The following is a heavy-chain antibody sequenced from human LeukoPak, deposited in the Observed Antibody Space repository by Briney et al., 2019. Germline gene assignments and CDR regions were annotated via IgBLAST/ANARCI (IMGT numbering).Heavy chain of an antibody. V-gene: IGHV1-18*01. CDR3: ARDAGTSGSSEDY. CDR2: ISAYSGHT. Sequence: ASVKVSCKAPGYTFTNYGVTWVRQAPGQGLEWMGWISAYSGHTNYAQKLQDRVTMTTDTSTGTAYMELRSLRSDDTAVYYCARDAGTSGSSEDYWGQGTLVTVSS. D-gene: IGHD6-19*01. J-gene: IGHJ4*02. CDR1: GYTFTNYG.